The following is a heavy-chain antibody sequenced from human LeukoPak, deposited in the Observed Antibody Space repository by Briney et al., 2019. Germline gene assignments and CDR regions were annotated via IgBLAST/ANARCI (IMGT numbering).Heavy chain of an antibody. D-gene: IGHD2-2*01. CDR1: GFSFSSYS. CDR2: ISKRNAYI. Sequence: GGSLRLSCAASGFSFSSYSMSWVRLTPGKGLEWVSSISKRNAYIYYADSVKGRFTLSRDNGKNSLYLQMNSLRAEDTAVYYCARGGYCNSSSCYVIDWGQGTPVTVSS. J-gene: IGHJ4*02. CDR3: ARGGYCNSSSCYVID. V-gene: IGHV3-21*01.